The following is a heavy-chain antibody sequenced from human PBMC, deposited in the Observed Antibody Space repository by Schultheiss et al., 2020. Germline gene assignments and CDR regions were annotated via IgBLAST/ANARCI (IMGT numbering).Heavy chain of an antibody. V-gene: IGHV4-59*08. CDR2: IYYSGST. D-gene: IGHD3-3*01. CDR3: ARGSTGIFGVVMGGDWFDP. CDR1: GGSFSGYY. J-gene: IGHJ5*02. Sequence: SETLSLTCAVYGGSFSGYYWSWIRQPPGKGLEWIGYIYYSGSTNYNPSLKSRVTISVDTSKNQFSLKLSSVTAADTAVYYCARGSTGIFGVVMGGDWFDPWGQGTLVTVSS.